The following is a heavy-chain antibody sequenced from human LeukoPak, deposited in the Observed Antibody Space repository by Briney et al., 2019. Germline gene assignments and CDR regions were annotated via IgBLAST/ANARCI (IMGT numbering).Heavy chain of an antibody. V-gene: IGHV4-38-2*01. CDR1: DYYINNGYY. CDR2: IFYSGST. Sequence: SETLSLTCRVSDYYINNGYYWGWIRQPPGKGLEWIGNIFYSGSTYYSPSLKRRVTISLDTSRNQFSLKLNSVTAADTAVYYCAKSNGYGLVDIWGQGTVVTVSS. D-gene: IGHD3-10*01. CDR3: AKSNGYGLVDI. J-gene: IGHJ3*02.